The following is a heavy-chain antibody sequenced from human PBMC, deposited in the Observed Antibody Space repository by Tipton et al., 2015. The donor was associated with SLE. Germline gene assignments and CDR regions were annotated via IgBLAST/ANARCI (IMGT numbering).Heavy chain of an antibody. CDR3: ARGGVTGYYFDY. D-gene: IGHD5-18*01. V-gene: IGHV4-38-2*01. Sequence: TLSLTCAVSGYSISSGYYWGWIRQPPGKGLEWIGSIYHSGSTYYNPSLKSRVTISVDTSKNQFSLKLSSVTAADTAVYYCARGGVTGYYFDYWGQGTLVTVSS. CDR2: IYHSGST. CDR1: GYSISSGYY. J-gene: IGHJ4*02.